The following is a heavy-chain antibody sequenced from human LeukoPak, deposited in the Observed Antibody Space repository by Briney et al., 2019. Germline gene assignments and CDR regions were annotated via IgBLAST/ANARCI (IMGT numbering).Heavy chain of an antibody. CDR1: GFXFSDYY. V-gene: IGHV3-11*06. D-gene: IGHD4-17*01. CDR2: ISSSSTYT. Sequence: PGGSLRLSCAASGFXFSDYYMSWIRQAPGKGLEWVSYISSSSTYTNYADSVKGRFTISRDNAKNSLYLQMNSLRAEDTAVYYCAIYRSYGDRDYWGQGTLVTVSS. J-gene: IGHJ4*02. CDR3: AIYRSYGDRDY.